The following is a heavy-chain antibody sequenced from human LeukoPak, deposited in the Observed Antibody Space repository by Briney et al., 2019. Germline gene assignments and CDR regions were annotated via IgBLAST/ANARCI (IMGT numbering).Heavy chain of an antibody. Sequence: GGSLRLSCAASGFTFSSYSMNWVCQAPGKGLEWVSSISSSSSYIYYADSVKGRFTISRDNAKNSLYLQMNSLRAEDTAVYYCARGRGYYGSGSYYYYYYGMDVWGQGTTVTVSS. D-gene: IGHD3-10*01. CDR1: GFTFSSYS. CDR2: ISSSSSYI. CDR3: ARGRGYYGSGSYYYYYYGMDV. J-gene: IGHJ6*02. V-gene: IGHV3-21*01.